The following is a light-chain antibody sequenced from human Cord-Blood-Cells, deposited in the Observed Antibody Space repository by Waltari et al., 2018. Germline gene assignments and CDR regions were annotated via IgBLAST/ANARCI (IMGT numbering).Light chain of an antibody. CDR3: QSYDSSLSGYG. CDR1: SYNIGAGYD. CDR2: GNS. Sequence: QSVLTQPPSVSGAPGQRVTISCTGSSYNIGAGYDVNWYQHLPGTAPKLLIYGNSKRPSGVPDRFSGSKSGTPASPAITGRQAEDGADYYCQSYDSSLSGYGFGTGTTDTVL. V-gene: IGLV1-40*01. J-gene: IGLJ1*01.